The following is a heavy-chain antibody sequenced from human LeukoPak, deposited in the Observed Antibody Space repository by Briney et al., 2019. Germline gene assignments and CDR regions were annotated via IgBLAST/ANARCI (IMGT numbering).Heavy chain of an antibody. CDR1: GFTFSDYY. CDR2: ISSSGTTI. CDR3: ARVLSLRGYSRSWYWGSWFDP. V-gene: IGHV3-11*01. D-gene: IGHD6-13*01. Sequence: GGSLRLSCAASGFTFSDYYMSWIRQAPGKGLEWVSYISSSGTTIYYADSVKGRFTISRDNAKNSLYLQMNSLRAEDTAVYYCARVLSLRGYSRSWYWGSWFDPWGQGTLVTVSS. J-gene: IGHJ5*02.